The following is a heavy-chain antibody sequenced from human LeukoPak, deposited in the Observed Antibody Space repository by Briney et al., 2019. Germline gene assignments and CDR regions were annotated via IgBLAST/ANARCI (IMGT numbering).Heavy chain of an antibody. V-gene: IGHV3-73*01. CDR3: TALGIAAAGMDY. CDR1: GFTFSGSA. Sequence: GGSLRLSCAASGFTFSGSAIHWVRQASGKGLEWLGRIRSKANSYATAYGASVEGRFTISRDDSKNTAYLQMNSLITEDAAVYFCTALGIAAAGMDYWGQGTLVTVSS. J-gene: IGHJ4*02. D-gene: IGHD6-13*01. CDR2: IRSKANSYAT.